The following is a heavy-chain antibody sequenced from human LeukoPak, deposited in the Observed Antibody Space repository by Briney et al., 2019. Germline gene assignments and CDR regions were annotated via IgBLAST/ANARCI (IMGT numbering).Heavy chain of an antibody. CDR2: IIPIFGTA. CDR3: AREGSTGTNQYLDFDY. D-gene: IGHD2-8*02. V-gene: IGHV1-69*01. Sequence: SVKVSCKASGGTFSSYAISWVRQAPGQGLEWMGGIIPIFGTANYAQKFQGRVTITADESTSTAYMELSSLRSEDTAVYYCAREGSTGTNQYLDFDYWGQGTLVTVSS. CDR1: GGTFSSYA. J-gene: IGHJ4*02.